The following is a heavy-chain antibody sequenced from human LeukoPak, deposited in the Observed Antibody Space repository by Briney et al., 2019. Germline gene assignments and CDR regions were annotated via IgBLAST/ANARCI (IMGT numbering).Heavy chain of an antibody. V-gene: IGHV3-53*01. D-gene: IGHD4-17*01. CDR3: ARVVDHDYGDYYLDY. J-gene: IGHJ4*02. CDR2: IYSGGST. CDR1: GFTVSSND. Sequence: PGGSLRLSRAASGFTVSSNDMSWVRQAPGKGLECISVIYSGGSTDYADSVKGRLTISRGNSKNTLYLQMNSLRAEDTAVYYCARVVDHDYGDYYLDYWGQGTLVTVSS.